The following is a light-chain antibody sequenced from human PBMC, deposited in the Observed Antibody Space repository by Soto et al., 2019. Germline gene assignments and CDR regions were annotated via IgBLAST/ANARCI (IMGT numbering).Light chain of an antibody. CDR1: SSNFGNKY. CDR2: DSN. Sequence: QSALTQPPSVSAAPGQKVTISCSVSSSNFGNKYVSWYQQLPGAAPKLLIYDSNKRASGTPDRFSGSKSGTSATLGITGLQTGDEADYYCGTWDAGWVFGGGTKVTVL. CDR3: GTWDAGWV. J-gene: IGLJ3*02. V-gene: IGLV1-51*01.